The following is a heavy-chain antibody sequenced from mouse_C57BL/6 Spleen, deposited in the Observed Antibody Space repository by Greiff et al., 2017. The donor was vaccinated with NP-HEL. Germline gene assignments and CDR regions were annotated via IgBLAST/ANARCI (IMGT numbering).Heavy chain of an antibody. CDR2: IYPGDGDT. V-gene: IGHV1-82*01. CDR3: AKITTVAYYFGY. D-gene: IGHD1-1*01. CDR1: GYAFSSSW. Sequence: LVESGPELVKPGASVKISCKASGYAFSSSWMNWVKQRPGKGLEWIGRIYPGDGDTNYNGKFKGKATLTADKSSSTAYLQLSSLTSEDSAVYFCAKITTVAYYFGYWGQGTTLTVSS. J-gene: IGHJ2*01.